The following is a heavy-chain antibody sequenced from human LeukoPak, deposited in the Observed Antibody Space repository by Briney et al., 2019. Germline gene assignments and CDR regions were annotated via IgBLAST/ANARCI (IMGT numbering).Heavy chain of an antibody. J-gene: IGHJ4*02. Sequence: PGGSLRLSCAASGFPFSSYGMNWVRQAPGQGLEWVSAITGSTRTTYCADSVKGRFTISRDNAKNSLYLQMNSLRAEDTAVYYCAMGGPYYYDSSGPEGYWGQGTLVTVSS. CDR3: AMGGPYYYDSSGPEGY. CDR1: GFPFSSYG. V-gene: IGHV3-21*01. CDR2: ITGSTRTT. D-gene: IGHD3-22*01.